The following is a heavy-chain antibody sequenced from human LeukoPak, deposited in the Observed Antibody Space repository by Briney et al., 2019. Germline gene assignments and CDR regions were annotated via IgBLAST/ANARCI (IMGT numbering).Heavy chain of an antibody. Sequence: SVKVSCKASGGTFSSYAISWVRQAPGQGLEWMGGIIPIFGTANYAQKFQGRVTITADESTSTAYTELSSLRSEDTAVYYCARSPYGDYAYFDYWGQGTLVTVSS. V-gene: IGHV1-69*01. CDR1: GGTFSSYA. J-gene: IGHJ4*02. D-gene: IGHD4-17*01. CDR3: ARSPYGDYAYFDY. CDR2: IIPIFGTA.